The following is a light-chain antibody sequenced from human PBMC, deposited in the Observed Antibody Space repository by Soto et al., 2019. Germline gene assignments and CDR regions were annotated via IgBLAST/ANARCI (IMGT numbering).Light chain of an antibody. J-gene: IGKJ4*01. CDR1: PSISSW. Sequence: DIQMTQSPSTLSASVGDRVTITCRSSPSISSWLAWYQQKPGKAPKLLIYKASTLASGVPSRFSGSGSGTEFTLTISSLQPDDFATYYCQQYNSYLLTFGGGTKVEIK. CDR2: KAS. V-gene: IGKV1-5*03. CDR3: QQYNSYLLT.